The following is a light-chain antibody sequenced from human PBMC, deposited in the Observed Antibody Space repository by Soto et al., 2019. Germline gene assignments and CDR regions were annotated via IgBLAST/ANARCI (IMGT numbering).Light chain of an antibody. CDR1: QNVRSPY. CDR3: QQYGNSAWT. CDR2: AAS. Sequence: ESVLTQSPGTLSLSPGERATLSCRASQNVRSPYLAWYQQKPGQAPRLLIYAASSRAAGIPDRFSGSGSGTDFTLTISRLEPEDLAVYYCQQYGNSAWTFGQGTKVEIK. J-gene: IGKJ1*01. V-gene: IGKV3-20*01.